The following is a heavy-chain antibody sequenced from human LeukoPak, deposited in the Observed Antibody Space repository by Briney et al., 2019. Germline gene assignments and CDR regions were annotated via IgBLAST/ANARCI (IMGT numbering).Heavy chain of an antibody. CDR2: IDPSDSYT. CDR3: ARQIGYCSSTSCYVYFDY. CDR1: GSSFTSYW. V-gene: IGHV5-10-1*01. Sequence: GESLKISCKGSGSSFTSYWISWVRQMPGKGLEWVGRIDPSDSYTNYSPSFQGHVTISGDKSISTAYLQWSSLKASDTALYYCARQIGYCSSTSCYVYFDYWGQGTLVTVSS. J-gene: IGHJ4*02. D-gene: IGHD2-2*01.